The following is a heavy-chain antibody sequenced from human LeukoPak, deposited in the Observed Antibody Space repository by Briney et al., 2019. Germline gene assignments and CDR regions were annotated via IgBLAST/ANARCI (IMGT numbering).Heavy chain of an antibody. V-gene: IGHV4-30-4*01. D-gene: IGHD3-16*01. Sequence: SETLSLTCTVSGGSIRSGDYYWSWIRQPPGKGLEWIGYIYYSGSTYYNPSLKSRVTISVDTSKNQFSLKLSSVTAADTAVYYCAGERVGGRGVVDYWGQGTLVTVSS. CDR2: IYYSGST. CDR3: AGERVGGRGVVDY. CDR1: GGSIRSGDYY. J-gene: IGHJ4*02.